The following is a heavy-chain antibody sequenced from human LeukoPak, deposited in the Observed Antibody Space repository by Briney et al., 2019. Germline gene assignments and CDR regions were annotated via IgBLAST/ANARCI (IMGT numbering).Heavy chain of an antibody. CDR1: GGTFSSYA. J-gene: IGHJ4*02. Sequence: SVKVSCKASGGTFSSYAISWVRQAPGQGLEWMGRIIPIFGTANYAQKFQGRVTITTDESTSTAYMELSSLRSEGTAVYYCARARAGEKYYDFWSGYDFDYWGRGTLVTVSS. CDR3: ARARAGEKYYDFWSGYDFDY. CDR2: IIPIFGTA. V-gene: IGHV1-69*05. D-gene: IGHD3-3*01.